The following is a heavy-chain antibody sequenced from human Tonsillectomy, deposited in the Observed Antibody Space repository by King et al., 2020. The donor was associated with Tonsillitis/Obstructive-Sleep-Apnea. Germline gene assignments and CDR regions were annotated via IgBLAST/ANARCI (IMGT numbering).Heavy chain of an antibody. J-gene: IGHJ5*02. CDR2: INPIGGST. V-gene: IGHV1-46*01. D-gene: IGHD3/OR15-3a*01. CDR1: GYTFTSSY. Sequence: HVQLVESGAEVKKPGASVKVSCKASGYTFTSSYMHWVRQAPGQGLEWMGIINPIGGSTSYAQKFQGRVTMTRDTSTSTVYMELSSLRSEDTAVYYCARVGLDWGSFDPWGQGTLVTVSS. CDR3: ARVGLDWGSFDP.